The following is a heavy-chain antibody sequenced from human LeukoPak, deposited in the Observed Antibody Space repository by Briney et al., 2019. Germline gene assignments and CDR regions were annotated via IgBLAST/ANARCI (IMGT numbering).Heavy chain of an antibody. CDR2: ISSSSSYI. CDR1: GFTFSSYS. D-gene: IGHD4-23*01. Sequence: PGGSLRLSCAASGFTFSSYSMNWVRQAPGKGLEWVSSISSSSSYIYYADSVKGRFTISRDNAKNSLHLQMNSLRAEDTAVYYCARDAATVVTKYFDYWGQGTLVTVSS. V-gene: IGHV3-21*01. CDR3: ARDAATVVTKYFDY. J-gene: IGHJ4*02.